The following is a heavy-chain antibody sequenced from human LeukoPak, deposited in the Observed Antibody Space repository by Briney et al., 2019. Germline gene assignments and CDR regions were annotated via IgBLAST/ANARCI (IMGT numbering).Heavy chain of an antibody. CDR3: AKSAQYSSAWFTGSFDY. J-gene: IGHJ4*02. D-gene: IGHD6-13*01. CDR1: GYTFTGYH. V-gene: IGHV1-2*02. Sequence: ASVKVSCKASGYTFTGYHMHWVRQAPGQGLQWVGWINPNSGDTHYAQMFQGRVTMTRDTSINTAYMELRRVRSDDTAVYYCAKSAQYSSAWFTGSFDYWGQGTLVTVSS. CDR2: INPNSGDT.